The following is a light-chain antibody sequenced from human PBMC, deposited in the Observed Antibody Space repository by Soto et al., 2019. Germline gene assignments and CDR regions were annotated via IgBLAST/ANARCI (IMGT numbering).Light chain of an antibody. CDR3: QQYNNWPPWT. CDR1: QSVSSN. V-gene: IGKV3-15*01. Sequence: EMVMTQSPATLSVSPGERATLSCSASQSVSSNLAWYQQKPGQAPRLLIYGASTRATGIPARFSGSGSGTEFTLTISSLQSEDFAVYYCQQYNNWPPWTFGQGTKVDIK. CDR2: GAS. J-gene: IGKJ1*01.